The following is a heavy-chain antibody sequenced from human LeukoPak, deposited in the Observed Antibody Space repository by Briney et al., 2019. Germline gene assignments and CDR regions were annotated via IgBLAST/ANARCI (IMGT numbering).Heavy chain of an antibody. D-gene: IGHD3-10*01. CDR1: GGSFSGYY. CDR3: ARDKYYYGSGRLYFDY. Sequence: SETLSLTCAVYGGSFSGYYWSWIRQPPGKGLEWIGEINYSRSTNYNPSLKSRVTISVDTSKNQFSLKLSSVTAADTAVYYCARDKYYYGSGRLYFDYWGQGTLVTVSS. J-gene: IGHJ4*02. V-gene: IGHV4-34*01. CDR2: INYSRST.